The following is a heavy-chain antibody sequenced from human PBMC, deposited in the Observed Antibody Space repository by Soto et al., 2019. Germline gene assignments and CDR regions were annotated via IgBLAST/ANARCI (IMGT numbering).Heavy chain of an antibody. V-gene: IGHV4-30-4*01. CDR2: IHDSGNT. CDR3: PRARRGDSGAYPSLFDR. CDR1: GGSVSIGDYL. D-gene: IGHD4-17*01. J-gene: IGHJ5*02. Sequence: SETLSLTCTVFGGSVSIGDYLWSWIRQRPGKGLEWMGYIHDSGNTYYNPSLKSRVTISLDTSKNQFSLKVTSMTAADTAVYLCPRARRGDSGAYPSLFDRCGQGNLVTVSS.